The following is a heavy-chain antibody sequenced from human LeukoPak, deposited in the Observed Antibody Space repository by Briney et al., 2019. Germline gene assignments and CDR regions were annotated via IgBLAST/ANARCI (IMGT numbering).Heavy chain of an antibody. CDR2: ISYDGSNK. CDR3: ARDLLRVAARVPWFDP. J-gene: IGHJ5*02. Sequence: PGGSLRLSCAASGFNFSSYAMHWVRQAPGKGLEGVAVISYDGSNKYYADSVKGRFTISRDNSKNTLYLQMNSLRAEDTAVYYCARDLLRVAARVPWFDPWGQGTLVTVSS. V-gene: IGHV3-30*01. D-gene: IGHD6-6*01. CDR1: GFNFSSYA.